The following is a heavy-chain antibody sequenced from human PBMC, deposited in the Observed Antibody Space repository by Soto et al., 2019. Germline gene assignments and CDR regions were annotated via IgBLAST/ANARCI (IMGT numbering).Heavy chain of an antibody. CDR1: GFTFSSYA. V-gene: IGHV3-23*01. CDR3: AKDPYDSSGYYHDY. D-gene: IGHD3-22*01. J-gene: IGHJ4*02. Sequence: EVQLLESGGGLVQPGGSLRLSCAASGFTFSSYAMSWVRQAPGKGLEWVSGISSSGGSTYSADSVKGRFTISRDNSKNTLYVQMNSLRAEDTAVYYCAKDPYDSSGYYHDYCGQGTLVTVSS. CDR2: ISSSGGST.